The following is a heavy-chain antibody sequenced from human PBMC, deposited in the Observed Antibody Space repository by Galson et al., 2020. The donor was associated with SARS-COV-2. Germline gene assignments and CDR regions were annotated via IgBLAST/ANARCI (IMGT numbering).Heavy chain of an antibody. CDR3: TRVRTGSQSDF. D-gene: IGHD1-26*01. Sequence: PSETLSLTCAVSGYSINSGGYHWAWTRQSPEKGLEWIASVYHTGSTYYNPPLRSRATISVDTSKNQFSLRLSSVTAADTAMYYCTRVRTGSQSDFWGQGTLVTVSS. V-gene: IGHV4-38-2*01. CDR2: VYHTGST. CDR1: GYSINSGGYH. J-gene: IGHJ4*02.